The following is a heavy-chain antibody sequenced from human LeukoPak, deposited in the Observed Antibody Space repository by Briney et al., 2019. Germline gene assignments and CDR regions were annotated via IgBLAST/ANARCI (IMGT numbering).Heavy chain of an antibody. Sequence: PGGSLRLSCVASGFTFGSYSMQWVRQTPGKGLEWVAILSYDGTNKYYGESVKGRFTISRDNSQNTVYLQMNSLRADDTAVYYCAKGGTSVTRYVDHWGQGTLVTVSS. V-gene: IGHV3-30*18. CDR1: GFTFGSYS. CDR3: AKGGTSVTRYVDH. D-gene: IGHD4-17*01. CDR2: LSYDGTNK. J-gene: IGHJ4*02.